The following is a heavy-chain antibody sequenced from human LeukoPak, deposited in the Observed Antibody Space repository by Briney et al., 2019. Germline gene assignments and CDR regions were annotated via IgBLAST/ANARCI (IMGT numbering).Heavy chain of an antibody. CDR3: ARVGYDIVVVPAAILYYYYYYMDV. CDR1: GGSISSGDSY. J-gene: IGHJ6*03. D-gene: IGHD2-2*01. Sequence: PSQTLSLTCTVSGGSISSGDSYWSWIRQPPGKGLEWIGYIYYSGSTYYNPSLKSRVTISVDTSKNQFSLKLSSVTAADTAVYYCARVGYDIVVVPAAILYYYYYYMDVWGKGTTVTVSS. CDR2: IYYSGST. V-gene: IGHV4-30-4*08.